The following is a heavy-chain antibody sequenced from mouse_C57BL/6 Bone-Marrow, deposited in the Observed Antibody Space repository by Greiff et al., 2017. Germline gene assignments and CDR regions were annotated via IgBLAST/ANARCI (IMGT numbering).Heavy chain of an antibody. V-gene: IGHV1-62-2*01. CDR1: GYTFTEYT. CDR3: ARHEEYYYGSSPYYAMDY. J-gene: IGHJ4*01. Sequence: QVQLKQSGAELVKPGASVKLSCKASGYTFTEYTIHWVKQRSGQGLEWIGWFYPGSGSIKYNEKFKDKATLTADKSSSTVYMELSRLTSEDSAVYFCARHEEYYYGSSPYYAMDYWGQGTSVTVSS. D-gene: IGHD1-1*01. CDR2: FYPGSGSI.